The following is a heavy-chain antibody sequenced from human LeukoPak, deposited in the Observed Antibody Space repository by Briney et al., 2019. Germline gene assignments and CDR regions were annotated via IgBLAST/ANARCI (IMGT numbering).Heavy chain of an antibody. CDR3: TRRRGSGGSYSFDY. D-gene: IGHD1-26*01. CDR2: IRSKAYGGTT. Sequence: GGSLRLSCTASGFTFGDYAMSWVRQAPGKGLEWVGFIRSKAYGGTTEYAASVKGRFTISRDDSKSIAYLQVNSLKTEDTAVYYCTRRRGSGGSYSFDYWGQGTLVTVSS. CDR1: GFTFGDYA. J-gene: IGHJ4*02. V-gene: IGHV3-49*04.